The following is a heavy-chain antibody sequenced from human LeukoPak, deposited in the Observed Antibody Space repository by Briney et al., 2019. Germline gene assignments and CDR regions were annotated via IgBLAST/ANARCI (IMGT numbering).Heavy chain of an antibody. CDR3: VRDRHYIGNREVRFPY. CDR1: GFTFSSYV. CDR2: ISYDGSNE. Sequence: PGGSLRLSCAASGFTFSSYVMHWVRQAPGKGLEWVAIISYDGSNEYYADSVKGRFTISRDNSKNTLYLQMNSLRVEDTAVYYCVRDRHYIGNREVRFPYWGQGALVTVSS. V-gene: IGHV3-30*04. J-gene: IGHJ4*02. D-gene: IGHD3-10*01.